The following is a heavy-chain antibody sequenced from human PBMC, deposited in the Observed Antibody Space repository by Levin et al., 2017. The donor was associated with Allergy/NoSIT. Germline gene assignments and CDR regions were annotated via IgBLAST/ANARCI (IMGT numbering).Heavy chain of an antibody. CDR2: IKQDGSEK. D-gene: IGHD1-1*01. J-gene: IGHJ4*02. CDR3: ARCPSFRAQAISRLELDY. V-gene: IGHV3-7*01. CDR1: GFTFSSYW. Sequence: TGGSLRLSCAASGFTFSSYWMSWVRQAPGKGLEWVANIKQDGSEKYYVDSVKGRFTISRDNAKNSLYLQMNSLRAEDTAVYYCARCPSFRAQAISRLELDYWGQGTLVTVSS.